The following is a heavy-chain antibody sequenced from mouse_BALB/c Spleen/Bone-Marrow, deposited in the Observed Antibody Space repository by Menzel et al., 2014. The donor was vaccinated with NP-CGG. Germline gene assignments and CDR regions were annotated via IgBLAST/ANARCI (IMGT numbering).Heavy chain of an antibody. J-gene: IGHJ1*01. D-gene: IGHD1-1*01. Sequence: QVQLKESGAELVKPGASVKLSCKASGYTFTSYYMYWVKQRPGQGLEWIGGINPSNGGTNFNEKFKSKATLTVDKSSSTAYMQLSSLTSEDSAVNYCTRDHYYYGSSYWYFDVWGAGTTVTVSS. CDR2: INPSNGGT. CDR1: GYTFTSYY. V-gene: IGHV1S81*02. CDR3: TRDHYYYGSSYWYFDV.